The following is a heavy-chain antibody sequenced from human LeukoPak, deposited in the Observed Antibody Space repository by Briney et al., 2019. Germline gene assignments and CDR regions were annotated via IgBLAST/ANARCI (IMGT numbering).Heavy chain of an antibody. CDR1: GFSFSSYS. V-gene: IGHV3-48*01. CDR3: ARVSAMGDFDC. J-gene: IGHJ4*02. Sequence: PGGSLRLSCAASGFSFSSYSMNWVRQAPGKGLEWASYISTSSSTIYYADSVRGRFTISRDNAKNSLYLQMNSLRVEDTADYFCARVSAMGDFDCWGQGTLVTVSS. CDR2: ISTSSSTI. D-gene: IGHD1-26*01.